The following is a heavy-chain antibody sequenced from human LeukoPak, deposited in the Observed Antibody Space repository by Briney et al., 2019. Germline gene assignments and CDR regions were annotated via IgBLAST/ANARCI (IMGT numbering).Heavy chain of an antibody. V-gene: IGHV6-1*01. D-gene: IGHD1-7*01. CDR3: SRGTHWFDS. CDR1: GDSVSSNSAA. Sequence: SQTLSLTCAISGDSVSSNSAAWNWIGQSPSRDLEWLGRTYYRSNWYNDYAVSVSSRITVNPDTSKNQFSLQLNSVTPEDTAVYYCSRGTHWFDSWGQGTLVTVSS. CDR2: TYYRSNWYN. J-gene: IGHJ5*01.